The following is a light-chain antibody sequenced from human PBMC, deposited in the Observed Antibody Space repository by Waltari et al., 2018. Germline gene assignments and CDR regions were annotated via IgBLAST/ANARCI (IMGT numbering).Light chain of an antibody. Sequence: QSALTQPASVSGSPGQSITTSCIGTIRDIGYYVSWYQQHPGKAPKFMNYDVSELPSGISNRFSGSKSGNTAYLTISGLQAEDEADYYCSSYISTKTPSVLFGGGTKLTVL. V-gene: IGLV2-14*01. J-gene: IGLJ2*01. CDR3: SSYISTKTPSVL. CDR2: DVS. CDR1: IRDIGYY.